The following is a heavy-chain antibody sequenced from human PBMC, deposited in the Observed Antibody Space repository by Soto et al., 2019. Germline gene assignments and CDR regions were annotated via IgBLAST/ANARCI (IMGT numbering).Heavy chain of an antibody. Sequence: QVQLQQWGAGLLKPSETLSLTCAVYGGSFSGYYWSWIRQPPGKGLEWIGEINHSGSTNYNPSLKSRVTISVYTSKNQFSLKVMSVTAADTAVYYCASLKRDRVETSYYYSGMDVWGQGTTVTVSS. V-gene: IGHV4-34*01. CDR3: ASLKRDRVETSYYYSGMDV. D-gene: IGHD3-3*01. J-gene: IGHJ6*02. CDR1: GGSFSGYY. CDR2: INHSGST.